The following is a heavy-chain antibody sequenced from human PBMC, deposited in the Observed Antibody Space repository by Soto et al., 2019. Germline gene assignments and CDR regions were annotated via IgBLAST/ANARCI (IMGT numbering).Heavy chain of an antibody. CDR2: IIPIFGTA. J-gene: IGHJ5*02. D-gene: IGHD6-13*01. CDR3: ARDIPIAAAGTFDP. Sequence: QVQLVQSGAEVKKPGSSVKVSCKASGGTFSSYAISWVRQAPGQGLEWMGGIIPIFGTANYAQKFQGRVTITADESTSTAYMEMSRLRSEDTAVDYCARDIPIAAAGTFDPWGQGTLVTVSS. CDR1: GGTFSSYA. V-gene: IGHV1-69*01.